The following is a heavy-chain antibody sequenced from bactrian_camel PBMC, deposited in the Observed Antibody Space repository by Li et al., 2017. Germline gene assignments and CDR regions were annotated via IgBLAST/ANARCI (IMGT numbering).Heavy chain of an antibody. J-gene: IGHJ4*01. V-gene: IGHV3S40*01. Sequence: VQLVESGGGSVQAGGSLRLSCAASGLTVSTYTMSWVRQAPGKGLEWVSEFVSGSGNTYYADSVRGRFTMSRDNAKNTVYLQLNSLKTEDMAMYYCGFMDPCTWYRDYGAGQGTQVTVS. CDR1: GLTVSTYT. D-gene: IGHD4*01. CDR2: FVSGSGNT.